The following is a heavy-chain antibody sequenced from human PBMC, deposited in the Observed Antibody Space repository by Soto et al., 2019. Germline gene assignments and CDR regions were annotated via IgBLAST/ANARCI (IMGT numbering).Heavy chain of an antibody. Sequence: VGSLSLSCAASGFTFNSYGMHWVRQGPGNGLEWVAFISCDSTKTYYADSVKGRFTISRDNSNSALYVQMNSLTGEDTAVYYCARTRSAWSDFHYYSLDVWGQGTTVTVSS. D-gene: IGHD1-26*01. CDR3: ARTRSAWSDFHYYSLDV. J-gene: IGHJ6*02. V-gene: IGHV3-30*03. CDR1: GFTFNSYG. CDR2: ISCDSTKT.